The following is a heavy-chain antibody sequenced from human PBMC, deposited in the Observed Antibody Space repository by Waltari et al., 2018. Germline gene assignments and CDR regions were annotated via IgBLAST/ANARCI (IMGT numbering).Heavy chain of an antibody. D-gene: IGHD3-10*01. Sequence: QVQLQESGPGLVKPSETLSLTCTVSGDPIRPYYWSWIRQPPGQGLELIGYSYYSGTTNYSPSLKSRVTISIDTSRNEISLSLSSVTAADTAVYYCARGSVRRPIHGDYMDVWGKGTTVTVSS. CDR2: SYYSGTT. J-gene: IGHJ6*03. CDR3: ARGSVRRPIHGDYMDV. V-gene: IGHV4-59*01. CDR1: GDPIRPYY.